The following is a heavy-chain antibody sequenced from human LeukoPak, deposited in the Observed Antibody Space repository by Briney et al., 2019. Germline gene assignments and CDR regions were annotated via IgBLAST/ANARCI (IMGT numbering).Heavy chain of an antibody. D-gene: IGHD3-3*01. J-gene: IGHJ6*02. CDR1: GFPLDYYP. V-gene: IGHV3-43*01. CDR2: ISWECGST. Sequence: VGSLRLSCAASGFPLDYYPMHWVRQAPGEGLEWVSLISWECGSTYYADSVQGRFTISRDNSKNSLYLQMNSLRAEDTALYYCAKGKTYYDFWSGYYTYGMDVWGQGTTVTVSS. CDR3: AKGKTYYDFWSGYYTYGMDV.